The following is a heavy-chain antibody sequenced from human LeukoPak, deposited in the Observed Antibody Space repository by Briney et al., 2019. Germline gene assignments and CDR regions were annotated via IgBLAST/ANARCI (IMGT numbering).Heavy chain of an antibody. CDR2: LYHSGST. V-gene: IGHV4-59*12. J-gene: IGHJ3*02. CDR3: ARDYYDTGGYYYYDAFDI. D-gene: IGHD3-22*01. CDR1: GGSIISFY. Sequence: SQTLSLTCTVSGGSIISFYWSWIRQPPGKGLEWIGYLYHSGSTNYNPSLKSRATISVDTSKNQFSLKLNSVTAADTAIYYCARDYYDTGGYYYYDAFDIWGQGTMVTVSS.